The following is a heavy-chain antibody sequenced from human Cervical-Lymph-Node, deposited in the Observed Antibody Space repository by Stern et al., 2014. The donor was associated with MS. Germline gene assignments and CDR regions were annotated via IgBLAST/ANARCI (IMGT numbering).Heavy chain of an antibody. CDR2: IIPALGIT. J-gene: IGHJ3*02. CDR3: ARDAGGVDI. D-gene: IGHD2-8*02. Sequence: VQLVESGAEVKKPGSSVKVSCKASGGTFHSYALRWMRQAPGQGLEWMGGIIPALGITNYAQDYRGRRTINAERITTTVYMELRSLRSEDTAIYFCARDAGGVDIWGQGTRVTVS. V-gene: IGHV1-69*09. CDR1: GGTFHSYA.